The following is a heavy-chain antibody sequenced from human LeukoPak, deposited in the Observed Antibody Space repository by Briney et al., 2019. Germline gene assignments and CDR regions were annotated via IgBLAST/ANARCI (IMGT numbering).Heavy chain of an antibody. V-gene: IGHV1-18*01. J-gene: IGHJ4*02. Sequence: ASVKVSCKASGYTFTSYGIGWVRQAPGQGLEWMGWISAYNGNTNYAQKLQGRVTMTTDTSTSTAYMELRSLRSDDTAVYYCARVARLVYADDYWGQGTLVTVSS. D-gene: IGHD2-8*01. CDR3: ARVARLVYADDY. CDR1: GYTFTSYG. CDR2: ISAYNGNT.